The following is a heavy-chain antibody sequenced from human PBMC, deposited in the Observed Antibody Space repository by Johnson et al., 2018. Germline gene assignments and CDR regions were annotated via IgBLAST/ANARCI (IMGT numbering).Heavy chain of an antibody. CDR1: GFTFGEYA. V-gene: IGHV3-43D*03. D-gene: IGHD2-2*01. CDR2: ITWYGVST. J-gene: IGHJ6*03. Sequence: EVQLLETGGVVVQPGGSLRLSCAASGFTFGEYAMHWVRQAPGKGLEWVSLITWYGVSTYYADSVKGRFTISRDNTKNSLDLQMNSLSAEDTALYYCAKAVGSSSTYVMDVWGKGATVIVSS. CDR3: AKAVGSSSTYVMDV.